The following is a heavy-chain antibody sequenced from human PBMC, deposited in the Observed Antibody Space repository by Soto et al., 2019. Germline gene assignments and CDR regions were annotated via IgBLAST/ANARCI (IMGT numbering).Heavy chain of an antibody. V-gene: IGHV4-31*03. Sequence: PSETLSLTCTVSGGSLSRTNFYWSWIRQFPGKGLEWIGYIYRSGTTNYNPSLRSRVIISLDTSENRFSLSLSSMTAADTAVYYCARDSAPSRFFLWGQGTLVTVSS. D-gene: IGHD3-10*01. CDR1: GGSLSRTNFY. CDR3: ARDSAPSRFFL. J-gene: IGHJ4*02. CDR2: IYRSGTT.